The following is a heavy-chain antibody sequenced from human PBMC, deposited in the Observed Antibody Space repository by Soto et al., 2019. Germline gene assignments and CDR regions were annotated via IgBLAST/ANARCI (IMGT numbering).Heavy chain of an antibody. D-gene: IGHD4-17*01. CDR1: GFTVSNYA. CDR3: VKNSENYGDSQSDW. J-gene: IGHJ4*02. CDR2: ISGSGGST. Sequence: PGGSLRLSFAASGFTVSNYAMNWVRQAPGKGLEWVSVISGSGGSTYYIDSVKGRFSISRDNSKNTLYLQMNSLRAEDTAVYFCVKNSENYGDSQSDWWGPGT. V-gene: IGHV3-23*01.